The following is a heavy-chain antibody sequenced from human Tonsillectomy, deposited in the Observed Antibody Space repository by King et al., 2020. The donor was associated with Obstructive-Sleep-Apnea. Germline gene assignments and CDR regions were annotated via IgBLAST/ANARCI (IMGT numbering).Heavy chain of an antibody. CDR2: INTKTGNP. CDR3: AREGLGYCSGGSCIYYYGMDV. V-gene: IGHV7-4-1*02. CDR1: GYTLTTYT. J-gene: IGHJ6*02. Sequence: QLVQSGSELRKPGASVKVSCKASGYTLTTYTMNWVRQAPGQGLEWMGWINTKTGNPTYAQGFTGRFVFSLDTSVSTAYLHISRLKAEDTAVYYCAREGLGYCSGGSCIYYYGMDVWGQGTTVTVSS. D-gene: IGHD2-15*01.